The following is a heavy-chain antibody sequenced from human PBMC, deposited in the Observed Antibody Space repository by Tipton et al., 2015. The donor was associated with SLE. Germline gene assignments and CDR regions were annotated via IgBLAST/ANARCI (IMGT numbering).Heavy chain of an antibody. CDR1: GGSISSYY. CDR2: IYYSGGT. D-gene: IGHD6-13*01. J-gene: IGHJ4*02. Sequence: TLSLTCTVSGGSISSYYWSWIRQPPGKGLEWIGYIYYSGGTNYNPSLKSRVTISVDTSKNQFSLKLSSVTAADTAVYYCARGIAAAGSDYWGQGTLVTVSS. V-gene: IGHV4-59*01. CDR3: ARGIAAAGSDY.